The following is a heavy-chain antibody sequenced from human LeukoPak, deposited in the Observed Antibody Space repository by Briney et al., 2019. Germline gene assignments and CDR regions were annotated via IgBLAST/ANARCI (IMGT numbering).Heavy chain of an antibody. Sequence: GGSLRLSCAASGFTFSSYGMHWVRQAPGKGLEWVAVISYDGSNKYYADSVKGRFTISRDNSKNTLHLQMNSLRAEDTAVYYCAKDQRRWLQFGAFDIWGQGTMVTVSS. D-gene: IGHD5-24*01. CDR3: AKDQRRWLQFGAFDI. V-gene: IGHV3-30*18. CDR1: GFTFSSYG. CDR2: ISYDGSNK. J-gene: IGHJ3*02.